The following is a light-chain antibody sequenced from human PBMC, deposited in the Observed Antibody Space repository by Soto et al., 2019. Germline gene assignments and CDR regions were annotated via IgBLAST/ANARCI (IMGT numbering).Light chain of an antibody. V-gene: IGLV3-25*03. CDR1: ALPKQF. Sequence: SYELTQSPSVSVSPGQTARITCSGDALPKQFAYWYQQKPGQAPVLLIYKDSERPSGIPERFSGSRSGTTVTLTISGVQAEDEADYYCQSADSSGTYVFGTGTKLTVL. J-gene: IGLJ1*01. CDR2: KDS. CDR3: QSADSSGTYV.